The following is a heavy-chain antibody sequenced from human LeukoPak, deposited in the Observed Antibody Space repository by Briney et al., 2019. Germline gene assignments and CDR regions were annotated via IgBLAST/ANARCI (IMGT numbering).Heavy chain of an antibody. D-gene: IGHD3-22*01. V-gene: IGHV3-53*01. CDR2: IYSGGST. Sequence: PGGSLRLSCAASGFTVSSNYMSWVRQAPGKGLEWVSVIYSGGSTYYADSVKGRFTISRDNSKNTLYLQMNSLRAEDTAVYYCARGSYYYDSSGYYFRPYDYWGQGTLVTVSS. J-gene: IGHJ4*02. CDR3: ARGSYYYDSSGYYFRPYDY. CDR1: GFTVSSNY.